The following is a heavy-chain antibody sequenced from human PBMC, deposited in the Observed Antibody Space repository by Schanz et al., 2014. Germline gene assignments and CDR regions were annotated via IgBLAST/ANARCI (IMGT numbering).Heavy chain of an antibody. CDR2: IKHDGSVK. CDR3: VSQTGSPNY. Sequence: EVQLVESGGGLVKPGGFLRLSCAASGFTFSDAWVSWVRQAPGKGPEWVANIKHDGSVKDYVDSVEGRFTISRDNAKRSLFLQMNSLRVEDTAVYFCVSQTGSPNYWGQGTLVTVSS. CDR1: GFTFSDAW. V-gene: IGHV3-7*02. D-gene: IGHD6-13*01. J-gene: IGHJ4*02.